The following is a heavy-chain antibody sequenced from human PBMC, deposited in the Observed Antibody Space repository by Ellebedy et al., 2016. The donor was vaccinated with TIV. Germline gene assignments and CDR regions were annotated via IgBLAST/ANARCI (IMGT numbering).Heavy chain of an antibody. CDR2: ISGSGGST. CDR3: AKSRKGIAAAADDAFDI. D-gene: IGHD6-13*01. J-gene: IGHJ3*02. V-gene: IGHV3-23*01. CDR1: GFTFSSYG. Sequence: GGSLRLXCAASGFTFSSYGMHWVRQAPGKGLEWVSAISGSGGSTYCADSVKGRFTISRDNSKNTLYLQMNSLRAEDTAVYYCAKSRKGIAAAADDAFDIWGQGTMVTVSS.